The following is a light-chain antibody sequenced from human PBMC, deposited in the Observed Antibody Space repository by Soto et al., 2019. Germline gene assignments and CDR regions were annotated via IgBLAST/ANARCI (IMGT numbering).Light chain of an antibody. CDR2: SNN. CDR1: SSNIGRYT. Sequence: QSVLTQPPSASGTPGQKVTISCSGSSSNIGRYTVNWYQQLPGTAPKLLIYSNNQRPSGVPDRFSGSKSGTSASLAISGLQSEDEADFYCAAWDDSLYSVVFGGGTKVTVL. J-gene: IGLJ2*01. CDR3: AAWDDSLYSVV. V-gene: IGLV1-44*01.